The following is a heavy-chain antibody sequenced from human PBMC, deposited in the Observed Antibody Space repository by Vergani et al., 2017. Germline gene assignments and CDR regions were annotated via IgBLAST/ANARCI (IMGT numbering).Heavy chain of an antibody. D-gene: IGHD3-10*01. Sequence: QVQLVQSGAEVKKPGASVKVSCKASGYTFTSYYMHWVRQAPGQGLEWMGIINPSGGSTSYAQKFQGRVTMTRDTSTSTVYMELTSLTSDDTAVYCCVRGATFDWLSPWGQGTLVTVSS. V-gene: IGHV1-46*01. CDR2: INPSGGST. CDR1: GYTFTSYY. J-gene: IGHJ5*02. CDR3: VRGATFDWLSP.